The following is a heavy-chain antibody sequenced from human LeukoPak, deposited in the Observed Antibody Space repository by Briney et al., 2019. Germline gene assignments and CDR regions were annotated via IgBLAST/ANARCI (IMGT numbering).Heavy chain of an antibody. Sequence: GESLRLSCAASGFIFKKYWMNWVRQVPGKGLECLANIKEDGSETYYADSVKGRFTISRDNAKNSLYLQMNSLRAEDTAVYYCARRGEGVAATPHDYWGQGTLVTVSS. D-gene: IGHD2-15*01. CDR2: IKEDGSET. CDR1: GFIFKKYW. CDR3: ARRGEGVAATPHDY. V-gene: IGHV3-7*01. J-gene: IGHJ4*02.